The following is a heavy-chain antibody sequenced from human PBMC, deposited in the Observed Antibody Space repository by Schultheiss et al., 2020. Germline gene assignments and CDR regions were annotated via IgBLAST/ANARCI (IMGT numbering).Heavy chain of an antibody. CDR3: ARADTGGYYGVRY. V-gene: IGHV3-74*01. J-gene: IGHJ4*02. CDR2: IHGDGSGT. Sequence: GGSLRLSCAASGFTFSTYWMHWVRQAPGKGLLWVSRIHGDGSGTNYADSVKGRFTISRDNAKNTVYLQMNSLRAEDTAVYYCARADTGGYYGVRYWGQGTLVTVSS. D-gene: IGHD3-3*01. CDR1: GFTFSTYW.